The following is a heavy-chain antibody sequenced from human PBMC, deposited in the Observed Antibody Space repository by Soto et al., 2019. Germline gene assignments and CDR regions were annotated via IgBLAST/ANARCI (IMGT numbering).Heavy chain of an antibody. Sequence: QVQLVQSGAEVKKPGASVKVSCKASGYTFTSYEINWVRQAPGQGLEWMGWMNPNTGNTDYAQKFQGRVSMTRDTSISTAYMELSSLRSEDTAVYYCARKYSSGWRFRSFFAHWGQGTLLTVSS. J-gene: IGHJ4*02. D-gene: IGHD6-19*01. CDR3: ARKYSSGWRFRSFFAH. V-gene: IGHV1-8*01. CDR2: MNPNTGNT. CDR1: GYTFTSYE.